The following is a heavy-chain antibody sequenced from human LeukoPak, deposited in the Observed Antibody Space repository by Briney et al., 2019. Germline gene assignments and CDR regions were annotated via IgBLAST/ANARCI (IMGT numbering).Heavy chain of an antibody. D-gene: IGHD3-22*01. CDR1: GYSISSYY. V-gene: IGHV4-59*08. Sequence: SETLSLTCTVSGYSISSYYWSWIRQPPGKGLEWIGYIYYSGSTNYNPSLKSRVTISIDTSKNQFSLKLSSVTAADTAVYYCASRSYYYDSSGYFIWGQGTLVTVSS. CDR2: IYYSGST. CDR3: ASRSYYYDSSGYFI. J-gene: IGHJ4*02.